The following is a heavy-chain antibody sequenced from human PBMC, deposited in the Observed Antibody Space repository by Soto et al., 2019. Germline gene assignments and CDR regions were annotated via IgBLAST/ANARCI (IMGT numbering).Heavy chain of an antibody. CDR1: GGSISSGDYY. V-gene: IGHV4-30-4*01. D-gene: IGHD3-16*02. J-gene: IGHJ2*01. CDR2: IYYSGST. CDR3: ARDYVWGSYRYTDWYFDL. Sequence: QLQLQESGPGLVKPSQTLSLTCTVSGGSISSGDYYWSWIRQPPGKGLEWIGYIYYSGSTYYHPSLQIRVTITVATSKNQCSLKLSSVTAADTAVYYCARDYVWGSYRYTDWYFDLWGRGTMVTVSS.